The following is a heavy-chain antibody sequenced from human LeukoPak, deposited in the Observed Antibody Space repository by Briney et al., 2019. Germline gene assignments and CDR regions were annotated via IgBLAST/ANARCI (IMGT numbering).Heavy chain of an antibody. CDR1: AFTLRGFI. V-gene: IGHV3-23*01. D-gene: IGHD5-18*01. CDR2: VTFHGEIP. CDR3: ARRGDQGYMDY. J-gene: IGHJ4*02. Sequence: PGGSLRLSCAASAFTLRGFIVHWVRQAPGKGLEWVSSVTFHGEIPYYTGSVMGRFTLYRDNARNRVRHQMSSLSAEDTAIYYCARRGDQGYMDYWGKGAPVIVSS.